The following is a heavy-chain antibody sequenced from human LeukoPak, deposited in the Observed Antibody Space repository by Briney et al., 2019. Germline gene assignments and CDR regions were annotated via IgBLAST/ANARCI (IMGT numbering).Heavy chain of an antibody. CDR2: TYYRSKWFI. V-gene: IGHV6-1*01. Sequence: SQTLSLTCGISGDSVSSNSAAWNWIRQSPSRGLEWLGRTYYRSKWFINYAPSVKNRIIINPDTPKNQVSLQLNSVTPEDTAVYYCTRSDCSSGRCPGFDNWGQGTLVTVSS. J-gene: IGHJ4*02. CDR3: TRSDCSSGRCPGFDN. CDR1: GDSVSSNSAA. D-gene: IGHD2-15*01.